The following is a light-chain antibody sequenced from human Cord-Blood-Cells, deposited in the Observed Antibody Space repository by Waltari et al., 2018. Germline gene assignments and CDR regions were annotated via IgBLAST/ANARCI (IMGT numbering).Light chain of an antibody. CDR3: SSYTSSSTLYV. Sequence: QSALTQPASVSGSPGQSITISCTGTSSDVGGSNSASWYQQHPGKAPKLMIYDVSNRPSGGSNRFSGSKSGNTASLTISGLQAEDEADYYCSSYTSSSTLYVFGTGTKVTVL. J-gene: IGLJ1*01. CDR2: DVS. V-gene: IGLV2-14*01. CDR1: SSDVGGSNS.